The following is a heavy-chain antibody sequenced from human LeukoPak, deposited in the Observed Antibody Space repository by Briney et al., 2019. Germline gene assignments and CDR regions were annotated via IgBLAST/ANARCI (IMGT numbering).Heavy chain of an antibody. Sequence: EASVKVSCKASGYSFTSYHMHWVRPAPGQGLEWMGIINPSGGGTRYAQKFQGRVTMTRDTSTTTFYMELSSLTSEDTAVYYCARAPGAFDIWGQGKMVTVSS. CDR1: GYSFTSYH. CDR3: ARAPGAFDI. CDR2: INPSGGGT. J-gene: IGHJ3*02. V-gene: IGHV1-46*01.